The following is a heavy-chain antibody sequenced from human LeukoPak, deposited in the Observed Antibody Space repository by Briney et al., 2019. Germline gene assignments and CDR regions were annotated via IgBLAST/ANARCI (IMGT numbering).Heavy chain of an antibody. CDR2: IYYSGST. CDR1: GYSISSGYF. J-gene: IGHJ4*02. Sequence: SETLSLTCTVSGYSISSGYFWGWIRQPPGKGLEWIGSIYYSGSTYYHPSLKSRVTISVDTSKNQFSLKLSSVAAADTAVYYCARRGSGKYHDYWGQGTLVTVSS. D-gene: IGHD1-26*01. V-gene: IGHV4-38-2*02. CDR3: ARRGSGKYHDY.